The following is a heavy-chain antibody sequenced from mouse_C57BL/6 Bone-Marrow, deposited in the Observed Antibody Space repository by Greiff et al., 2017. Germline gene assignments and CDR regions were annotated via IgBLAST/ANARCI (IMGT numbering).Heavy chain of an antibody. V-gene: IGHV1-63*01. CDR1: GYTFTNYW. CDR3: ARGEGSYFGY. Sequence: VQLKQSGAELVRPGPSVKMSCKASGYTFTNYWIGWAKQRPGHGLEWIGDIYPGGGYTNYNEKFKGKATLTADKSSSTAYMQFSSLTSEDSAIYYCARGEGSYFGYWGQGTTLTVSS. CDR2: IYPGGGYT. D-gene: IGHD2-13*01. J-gene: IGHJ2*01.